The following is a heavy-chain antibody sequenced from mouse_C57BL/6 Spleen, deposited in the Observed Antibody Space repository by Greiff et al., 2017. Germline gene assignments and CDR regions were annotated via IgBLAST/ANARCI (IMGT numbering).Heavy chain of an antibody. J-gene: IGHJ4*01. D-gene: IGHD1-1*01. CDR3: AREATVVATGAMDY. CDR1: GYSITSGYY. CDR2: ISYDGSN. Sequence: EESGPGLVKPSQSLSLTCSVTGYSITSGYYWNWIRQFPGNKLEWMGYISYDGSNNYNPSLKNRISITRDTSKNQFFLKLNSVTTEDTATYYCAREATVVATGAMDYWGQGTSVTVSS. V-gene: IGHV3-6*01.